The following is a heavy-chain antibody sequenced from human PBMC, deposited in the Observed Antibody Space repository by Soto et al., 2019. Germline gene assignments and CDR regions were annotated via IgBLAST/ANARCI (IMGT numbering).Heavy chain of an antibody. V-gene: IGHV3-23*01. Sequence: EVQLLESGGGLVQPGGSLRLSCAASGFTFSSYAMTWVRQAPGKGLEWVSGISGGGGSTYYAASVKGRCTISRDNSKNTLFLQMNSLRAEDTAVYYCAIDRTTVDYHYGMDVWGQGTTVTVSS. CDR3: AIDRTTVDYHYGMDV. J-gene: IGHJ6*02. D-gene: IGHD4-17*01. CDR1: GFTFSSYA. CDR2: ISGGGGST.